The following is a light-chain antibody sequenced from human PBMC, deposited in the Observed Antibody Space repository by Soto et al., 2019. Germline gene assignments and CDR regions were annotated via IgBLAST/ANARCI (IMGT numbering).Light chain of an antibody. Sequence: QSVLTQPPSVSGAPGQRVTISCTGSSSNIGAGYDVQWYQQLPGTAPKLLIYTNKNRPSGVPDRFSGSKSGTSASLAITGLQAEDEADYYCQSYDSRLSGWVFGGGTKLTVL. V-gene: IGLV1-40*01. CDR1: SSNIGAGYD. J-gene: IGLJ3*02. CDR2: TNK. CDR3: QSYDSRLSGWV.